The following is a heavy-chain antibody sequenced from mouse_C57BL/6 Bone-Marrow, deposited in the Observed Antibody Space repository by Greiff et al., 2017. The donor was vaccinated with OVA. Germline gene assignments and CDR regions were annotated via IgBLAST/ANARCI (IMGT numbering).Heavy chain of an antibody. J-gene: IGHJ2*01. Sequence: QVQLQQPGAELVMPGASVKLSCKASGYTFTSYWMHWVKQRPGQGLEWIGEIDPSASYTNYNQKFKGKSTLTVDKSSSTAYMQLSSLTSEDSAVYYCAREGTRGGYFDYWGQGTTLTGSS. D-gene: IGHD3-3*01. V-gene: IGHV1-69*01. CDR1: GYTFTSYW. CDR2: IDPSASYT. CDR3: AREGTRGGYFDY.